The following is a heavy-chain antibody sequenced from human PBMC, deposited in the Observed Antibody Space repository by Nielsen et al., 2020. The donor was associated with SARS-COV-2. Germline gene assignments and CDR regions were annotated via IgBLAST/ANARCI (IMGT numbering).Heavy chain of an antibody. CDR2: ISSSSSYT. D-gene: IGHD2-15*01. CDR3: ARGSAPRYFQH. V-gene: IGHV3-11*05. Sequence: GGSLRLSCAASGFIVSSNYMSWIRQAPGKGLEWVSYISSSSSYTNYADSVKGRFTISRDNAKNSLYLQMNSLRAEDTAVYYCARGSAPRYFQHWGQGTLVTVSS. J-gene: IGHJ1*01. CDR1: GFIVSSNY.